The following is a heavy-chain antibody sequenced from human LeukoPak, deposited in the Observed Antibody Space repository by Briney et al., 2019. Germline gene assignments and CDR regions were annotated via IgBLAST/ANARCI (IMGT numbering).Heavy chain of an antibody. CDR3: ARRYDYVWGSYRY. V-gene: IGHV3-30*04. CDR1: GFTFSSYA. D-gene: IGHD3-16*02. Sequence: GGSLRLSCAASGFTFSSYAMHWVRQAPGKGLEWVAVISYDGSNKYYADSVKGRFTISRDNSKNTLYLQMNSLRAEDTAVYYCARRYDYVWGSYRYWGQGTLVTVSS. J-gene: IGHJ4*02. CDR2: ISYDGSNK.